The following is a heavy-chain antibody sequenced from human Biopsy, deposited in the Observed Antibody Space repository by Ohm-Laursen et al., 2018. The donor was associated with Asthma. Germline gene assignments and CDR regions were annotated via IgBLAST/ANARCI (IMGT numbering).Heavy chain of an antibody. CDR2: ISFDGRYE. D-gene: IGHD3-3*01. J-gene: IGHJ4*02. V-gene: IGHV3-30*03. Sequence: SLRLSCAASGFSFESFGMHWVRQVPGKGPEWVALISFDGRYEYYADSVKGRFTISRDNPMKRLYLQMSSLTAEDTAVYYCASRGGDFWSGYYMDYWGQGTLVTVSS. CDR1: GFSFESFG. CDR3: ASRGGDFWSGYYMDY.